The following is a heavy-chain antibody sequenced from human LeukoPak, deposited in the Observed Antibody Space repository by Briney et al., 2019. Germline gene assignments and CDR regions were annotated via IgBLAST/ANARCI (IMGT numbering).Heavy chain of an antibody. CDR3: ARGPSGGNRLWMDY. V-gene: IGHV3-48*04. CDR2: ISSGSSTV. Sequence: GGSLRLSCAASGFTFSGYWMTWVRQAPGKVLEWVSYISSGSSTVYYADSVKGRFTISRDNAKNSLYLQMTSLRAEDMAVYYCARGPSGGNRLWMDYWGQGTLVTVSS. J-gene: IGHJ4*02. CDR1: GFTFSGYW. D-gene: IGHD2-21*01.